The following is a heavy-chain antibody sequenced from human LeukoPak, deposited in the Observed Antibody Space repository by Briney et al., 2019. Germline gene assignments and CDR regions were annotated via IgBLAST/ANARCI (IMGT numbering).Heavy chain of an antibody. CDR2: IYHSGST. V-gene: IGHV4-38-2*02. CDR1: GYSIGSGYY. CDR3: ARYYYGSGTMGHYYYYMDV. Sequence: SETLSLTCTVSGYSIGSGYYWGWIRQPPGKGLEWIGSIYHSGSTYYNPSLKSRVTISVDTSKNQFSLKLSSVTAADTAVYYCARYYYGSGTMGHYYYYMDVWGEGTTVTVSS. D-gene: IGHD3-10*01. J-gene: IGHJ6*03.